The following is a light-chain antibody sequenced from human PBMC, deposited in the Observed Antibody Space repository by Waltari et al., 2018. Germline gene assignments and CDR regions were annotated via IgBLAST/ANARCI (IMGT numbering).Light chain of an antibody. CDR2: EAF. Sequence: VMTQSPASLSVSPGERVPLSCRASQSVRSDLAWFQQKPGRAPRLLIHEAFTRVTGIQPWFSASESGTEFTLTISSMQSEDFAIYHCQQYNDWPYTFGQGSKLEIK. CDR1: QSVRSD. J-gene: IGKJ2*01. CDR3: QQYNDWPYT. V-gene: IGKV3D-15*01.